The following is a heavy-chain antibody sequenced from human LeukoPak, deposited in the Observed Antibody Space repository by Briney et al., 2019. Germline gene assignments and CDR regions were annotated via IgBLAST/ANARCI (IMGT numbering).Heavy chain of an antibody. CDR2: IIPMVGTA. CDR1: GDSFSNFV. Sequence: SVKVSCKASGDSFSNFVIALVRRAAGQGLEWVGRIIPMVGTANYAQKFQGRVTITADKSTSTAFLELSSLRREDTAVYFCARDRPPYYLDSSGYTYFDYWGQGTLVTVSS. CDR3: ARDRPPYYLDSSGYTYFDY. D-gene: IGHD3-22*01. V-gene: IGHV1-69*04. J-gene: IGHJ4*02.